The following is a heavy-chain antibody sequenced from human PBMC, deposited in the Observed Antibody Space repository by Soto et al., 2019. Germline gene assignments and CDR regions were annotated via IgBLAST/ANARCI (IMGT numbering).Heavy chain of an antibody. D-gene: IGHD3-3*01. CDR3: ARFPDRSLWSGPDYYYYYGMDV. Sequence: PGEFLKISCKGSGYSFTSYWIGWVRQMPGKGLEWMGIIYPGDSDTRYSPSFQGQVTISADKSISTAYLQWSSLKASDTAMYYCARFPDRSLWSGPDYYYYYGMDVWGQGTTVTVSS. V-gene: IGHV5-51*01. J-gene: IGHJ6*02. CDR2: IYPGDSDT. CDR1: GYSFTSYW.